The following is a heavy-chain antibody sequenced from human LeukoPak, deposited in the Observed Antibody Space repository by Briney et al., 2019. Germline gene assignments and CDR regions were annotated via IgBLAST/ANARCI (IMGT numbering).Heavy chain of an antibody. CDR1: GGSFSGYY. V-gene: IGHV4-34*01. J-gene: IGHJ4*02. CDR2: INHSGST. CDR3: ARVICSGGSCRFDY. D-gene: IGHD2-15*01. Sequence: SETLSLTCAVYGGSFSGYYWSWIRQPPGKGLEWIGEINHSGSTNYNPSLKSRVTMSVDTSKNQFSLKLSSVTAADTAVYYCARVICSGGSCRFDYWGQGTLVTVSS.